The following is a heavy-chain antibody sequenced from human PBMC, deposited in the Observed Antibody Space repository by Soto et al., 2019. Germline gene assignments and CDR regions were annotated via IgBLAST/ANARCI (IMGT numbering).Heavy chain of an antibody. J-gene: IGHJ5*02. V-gene: IGHV3-11*06. CDR2: ISSSSSYT. D-gene: IGHD2-2*02. CDR3: ARVGDIVVVPAAIRPWFDP. Sequence: GGSLRLSCAASGFTFSDYYMSWIRQAPGKGLEWVSYISSSSSYTNYADSVKGRFTISRDNAKNSLYLQMNSPRAEDTAVYYRARVGDIVVVPAAIRPWFDPWGQGTLVTVSS. CDR1: GFTFSDYY.